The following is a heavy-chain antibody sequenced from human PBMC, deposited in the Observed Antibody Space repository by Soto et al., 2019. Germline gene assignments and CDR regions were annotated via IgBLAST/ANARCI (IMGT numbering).Heavy chain of an antibody. J-gene: IGHJ6*02. D-gene: IGHD3-3*01. CDR3: ASQYYDFWSGSPGQLSYYYGMDV. CDR1: GGTFSSYA. CDR2: IIPIFGTA. Sequence: ASVKVSCKASGGTFSSYAISWVRQAPGQGLEWMGGIIPIFGTANYAQKFQGRVTITADESTSTAYMELSSLRSEDTAVYYCASQYYDFWSGSPGQLSYYYGMDVWG. V-gene: IGHV1-69*13.